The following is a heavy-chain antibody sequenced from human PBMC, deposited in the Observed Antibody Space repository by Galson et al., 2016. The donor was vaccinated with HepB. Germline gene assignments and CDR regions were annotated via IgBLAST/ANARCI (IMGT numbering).Heavy chain of an antibody. CDR2: ISNDGKTG. CDR3: AMPYDNVGFDCGF. V-gene: IGHV3-30*03. J-gene: IGHJ4*02. CDR1: GFTFSAYA. Sequence: SLRLSCAGSGFTFSAYAMHWVRQGPGKGMEWVALISNDGKTGHYVDSVEGRFTISRDNSKDTLYLQMNSLRPDDTAIYYCAMPYDNVGFDCGFWGQGTLVTVSS. D-gene: IGHD3-9*01.